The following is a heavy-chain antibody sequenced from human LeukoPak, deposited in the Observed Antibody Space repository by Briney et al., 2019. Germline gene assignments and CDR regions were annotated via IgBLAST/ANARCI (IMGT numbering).Heavy chain of an antibody. CDR1: GFTFSSYG. CDR2: ISYDGSNK. J-gene: IGHJ3*02. CDR3: ARGETADAFDI. Sequence: GGSLRLSCAASGFTFSSYGMHWVRQAPGKGLEWVAVISYDGSNKYYADSVKGRFTISRDNSKNTLYLQMNSLRAEDTAVYYCARGETADAFDIWGQGTMVTVSS. V-gene: IGHV3-30*03. D-gene: IGHD1-1*01.